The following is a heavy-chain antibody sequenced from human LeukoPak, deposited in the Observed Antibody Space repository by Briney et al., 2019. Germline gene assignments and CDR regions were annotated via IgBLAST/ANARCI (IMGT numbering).Heavy chain of an antibody. CDR1: GDSISSSSYY. Sequence: SETLSLTCTVSGDSISSSSYYWGWIRQPPGKGLEWIGSIDYSGNTYYKPSLKSRVTISGDTSKNQFSPKLSSVTAADTAVYYCARSLGYCSSTSCYEGWFDPWGQGTLVTVSS. D-gene: IGHD2-2*01. CDR3: ARSLGYCSSTSCYEGWFDP. CDR2: IDYSGNT. J-gene: IGHJ5*02. V-gene: IGHV4-39*01.